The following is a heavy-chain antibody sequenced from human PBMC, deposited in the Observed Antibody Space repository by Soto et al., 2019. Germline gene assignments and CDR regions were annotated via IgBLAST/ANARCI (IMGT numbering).Heavy chain of an antibody. V-gene: IGHV3-30-3*01. CDR3: ARAIETAMDPCDY. Sequence: GGSLRLSCAASGFTFSNFAMTWVRQAPGEGLEWVAVISDDGSIKYYADSVKGRFTISRDNSKNTFYLQMNSLRGDDTALYYCARAIETAMDPCDYWGQGALVTVSS. J-gene: IGHJ4*02. D-gene: IGHD5-18*01. CDR1: GFTFSNFA. CDR2: ISDDGSIK.